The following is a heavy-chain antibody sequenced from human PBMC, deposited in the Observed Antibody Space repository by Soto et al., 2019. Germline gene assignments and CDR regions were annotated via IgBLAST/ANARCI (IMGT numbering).Heavy chain of an antibody. V-gene: IGHV4-59*12. CDR3: ARGGISHWAYFYYMDV. Sequence: SETLSLTCTVSGGSIRSYYWSWIRQPPGKGLEWIGYIYYSGSTNYNPSLKSRVTISVDTSKNQFSLTLNSVTAADTATYYCARGGISHWAYFYYMDVWDRGTTVTVSS. D-gene: IGHD2-21*01. J-gene: IGHJ6*03. CDR1: GGSIRSYY. CDR2: IYYSGST.